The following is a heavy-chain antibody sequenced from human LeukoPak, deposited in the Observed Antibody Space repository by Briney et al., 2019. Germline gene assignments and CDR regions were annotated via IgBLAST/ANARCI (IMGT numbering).Heavy chain of an antibody. D-gene: IGHD3-10*01. J-gene: IGHJ4*02. Sequence: GASVKVSCKASGYTFTSYGISWVRQAPGQRLEWMGWISAYNGNTNYAQKLQGRVTMTTDTSTSTAYMELRSLRSDDTAVYYCARVAYYYGSGSYGLPLPPDYWGQGTLVTVSS. V-gene: IGHV1-18*01. CDR1: GYTFTSYG. CDR2: ISAYNGNT. CDR3: ARVAYYYGSGSYGLPLPPDY.